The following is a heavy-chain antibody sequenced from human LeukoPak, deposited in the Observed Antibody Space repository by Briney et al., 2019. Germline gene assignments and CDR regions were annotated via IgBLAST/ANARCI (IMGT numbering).Heavy chain of an antibody. CDR2: IWYDGSNK. D-gene: IGHD4-23*01. Sequence: GRSLRLSCAASGFTFSSYGMHWVRQAPGKGLEWVAVIWYDGSNKYYADSVKGRFTISRDNSKSTLYLQMNSLRAEDTAVYYCARDGARTHGGGDYWGQGTLVTVSS. CDR1: GFTFSSYG. CDR3: ARDGARTHGGGDY. V-gene: IGHV3-33*01. J-gene: IGHJ4*02.